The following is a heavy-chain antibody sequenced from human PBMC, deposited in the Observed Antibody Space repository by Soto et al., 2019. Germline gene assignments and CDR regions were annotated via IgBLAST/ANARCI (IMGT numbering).Heavy chain of an antibody. CDR1: GYSFTSYW. CDR2: IYPHDSDT. J-gene: IGHJ3*02. V-gene: IGHV5-51*03. D-gene: IGHD1-26*01. CDR3: ATYDSASYNDAFDI. Sequence: PGKSLKISCKDSGYSFTSYWIGWVRQRPGKGLEWMGIIYPHDSDTRYSPSFQGQVTISADKSINTAYLQWSSLKASDTAMYYCATYDSASYNDAFDIWGQGTMVTVS.